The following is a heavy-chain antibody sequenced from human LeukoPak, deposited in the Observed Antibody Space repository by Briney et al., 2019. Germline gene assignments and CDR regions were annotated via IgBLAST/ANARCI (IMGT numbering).Heavy chain of an antibody. CDR2: ISDIGSI. CDR3: AGHHPRNTVDF. V-gene: IGHV4-59*08. D-gene: IGHD2-8*02. J-gene: IGHJ4*02. CDR1: GGSISSYY. Sequence: PSETLSLTCTVSGGSISSYYWSWIRHPPAKGLEWIAYISDIGSINYNPSLKSRVTISLDTSKNQFSLKLSPVTAADTAVYYCAGHHPRNTVDFWGQGTLVTVSS.